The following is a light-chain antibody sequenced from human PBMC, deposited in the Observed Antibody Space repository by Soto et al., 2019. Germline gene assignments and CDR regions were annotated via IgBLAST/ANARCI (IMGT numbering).Light chain of an antibody. J-gene: IGLJ3*02. Sequence: QPVLTQPPSASGTSGQRVTISCSGSSSNIGSSSVNWFQQDPGTAPKLLIYSTDQRPSGVPDRFSGSKSGTSASLAISGLQSGDEAYFYCAAWDEGLNGWVFGGGTKLTVL. V-gene: IGLV1-44*01. CDR2: STD. CDR1: SSNIGSSS. CDR3: AAWDEGLNGWV.